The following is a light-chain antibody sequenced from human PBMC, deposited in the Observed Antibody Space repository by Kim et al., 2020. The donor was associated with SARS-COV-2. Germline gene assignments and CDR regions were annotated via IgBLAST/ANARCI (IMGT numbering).Light chain of an antibody. CDR1: QSVSSY. J-gene: IGKJ5*01. V-gene: IGKV3-15*01. CDR3: QQYSNWPIT. CDR2: GAY. Sequence: VAPGERATLSCRASQSVSSYLAWYLQKRGQAPRHLIYGAYTRATGIPDRFSGSGSGTEFTLTISSLQSEDFAVYYCQQYSNWPITFGQGTRLEIK.